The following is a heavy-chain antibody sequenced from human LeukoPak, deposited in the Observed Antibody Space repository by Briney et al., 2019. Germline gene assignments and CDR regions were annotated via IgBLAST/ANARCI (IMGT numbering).Heavy chain of an antibody. CDR3: ARHGPGYSSYDYPLYYFDY. J-gene: IGHJ4*02. V-gene: IGHV4-39*01. CDR1: GGSISSSSYY. Sequence: SSETLSLTCTVSGGSISSSSYYWGWIRQPPGKGLEWIGNIYYSGSTYYNPSLKSRVTISVDTSKNQFSLKLSSVTAADTAVYYCARHGPGYSSYDYPLYYFDYWGQGTLVTVSS. CDR2: IYYSGST. D-gene: IGHD5-12*01.